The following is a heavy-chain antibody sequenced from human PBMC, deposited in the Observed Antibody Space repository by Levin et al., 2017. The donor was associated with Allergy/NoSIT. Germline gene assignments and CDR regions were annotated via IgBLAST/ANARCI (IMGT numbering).Heavy chain of an antibody. J-gene: IGHJ4*02. D-gene: IGHD1-1*01. CDR3: ARGLKTKTTSYYFEY. CDR2: ISGSSTFI. V-gene: IGHV3-48*02. CDR1: AITFSSLH. Sequence: GGSLRLSCAASAITFSSLHMNWVRQAPGKGLEWVSSISGSSTFIDYADSVKGRFTISRDNAKKSVYLQMDSLRDEDTAVYYCARGLKTKTTSYYFEYWGQGTLVTVSS.